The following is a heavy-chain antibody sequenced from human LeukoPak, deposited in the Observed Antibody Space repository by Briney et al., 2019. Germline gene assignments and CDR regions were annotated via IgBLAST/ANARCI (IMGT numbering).Heavy chain of an antibody. J-gene: IGHJ3*02. D-gene: IGHD1-1*01. CDR3: ARALERRDAFDI. CDR2: IYYSGST. CDR1: GGSISSYY. Sequence: SETLSLTCTVSGGSISSYYWSWIRQPPGKGLEWIGYIYYSGSTNYNPSLKSRVTISVDTSKNQFSLKLSSVTAADTAVYYCARALERRDAFDIWGQGTMVTVSS. V-gene: IGHV4-59*01.